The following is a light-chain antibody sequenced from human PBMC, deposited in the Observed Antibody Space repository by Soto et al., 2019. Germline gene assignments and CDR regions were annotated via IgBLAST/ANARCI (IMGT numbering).Light chain of an antibody. CDR2: DVT. CDR1: SSDVGFYNY. J-gene: IGLJ2*01. V-gene: IGLV2-14*03. CDR3: SSFTGSSTLVV. Sequence: QSALTQPASVSGSPGQSITISCTGTSSDVGFYNYVSWYQQHPGNAPKLVIYDVTNRPSGVSNRFSGFKSGNTASLTISGLKAEDEADYYCSSFTGSSTLVVFGGGTKVTVL.